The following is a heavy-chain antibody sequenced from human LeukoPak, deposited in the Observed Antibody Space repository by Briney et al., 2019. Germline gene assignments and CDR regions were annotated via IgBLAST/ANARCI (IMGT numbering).Heavy chain of an antibody. Sequence: SETLSLTCTVSGDSISGSYWSWIRQPPGQGLEYIGYIYSSGTTNYNPSLKSRFTISVDTSRNQLFLKLASVTAADTAVYFCAKKGGSGNLVYFDYWGQGALVTVSS. V-gene: IGHV4-4*09. CDR1: GDSISGSY. CDR3: AKKGGSGNLVYFDY. D-gene: IGHD3-10*01. J-gene: IGHJ4*02. CDR2: IYSSGTT.